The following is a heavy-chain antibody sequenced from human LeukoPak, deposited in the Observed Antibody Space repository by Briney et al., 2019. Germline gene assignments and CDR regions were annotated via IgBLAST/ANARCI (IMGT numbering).Heavy chain of an antibody. CDR1: GYIFSDYG. D-gene: IGHD1-26*01. CDR3: TRAATTTNYYYSGTSY. V-gene: IGHV1-18*01. CDR2: ITTYSGNT. J-gene: IGHJ4*02. Sequence: GASVKVSCNTSGYIFSDYGISWVRQAPGQGLEWVGWITTYSGNTKYAQNFQGRVTITADTSTSTAYMEMKSLRSDDTAAYYCTRAATTTNYYYSGTSYWGQGTLVTVSS.